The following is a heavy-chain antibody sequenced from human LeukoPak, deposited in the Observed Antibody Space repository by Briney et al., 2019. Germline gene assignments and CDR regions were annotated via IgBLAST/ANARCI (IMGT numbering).Heavy chain of an antibody. Sequence: PGGSLRLSCAGSGFTFSSYAMSWVRQAPGKGLEWVSGISGSGGSTYYADSVKGRFTISRDNSKNTLYLQMNSLRVEDTAVYYCARDSGEVPDYWGQGTLVTVSS. V-gene: IGHV3-23*01. CDR3: ARDSGEVPDY. CDR1: GFTFSSYA. J-gene: IGHJ4*02. CDR2: ISGSGGST. D-gene: IGHD3-10*01.